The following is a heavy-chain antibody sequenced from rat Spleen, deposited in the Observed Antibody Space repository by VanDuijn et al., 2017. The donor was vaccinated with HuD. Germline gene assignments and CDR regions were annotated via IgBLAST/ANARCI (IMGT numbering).Heavy chain of an antibody. J-gene: IGHJ3*01. Sequence: EVQLVESGGGLVQPGRSMKLSCAASGFTFSNYYMAWVRQAPTKGLEWVASINPGGGNTYYRDSVKGRFTISRDNAKSTLYLQMDSLRSEDTATYYCARRHYSGNWFAYWGQGTLVTVSS. D-gene: IGHD1-1*01. CDR2: INPGGGNT. CDR1: GFTFSNYY. CDR3: ARRHYSGNWFAY. V-gene: IGHV5-25*01.